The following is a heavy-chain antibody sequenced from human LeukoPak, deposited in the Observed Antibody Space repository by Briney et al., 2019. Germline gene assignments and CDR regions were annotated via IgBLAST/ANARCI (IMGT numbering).Heavy chain of an antibody. D-gene: IGHD3-22*01. CDR1: GFIFSTYW. Sequence: GGSLRLSCAASGFIFSTYWMSWVRQAPGKGLEWVANIKQDGSEKYYVDSVKGRFTISRDNAKNSLYLQMNSLRAEDTAVYYCARGSYYFDSSGHMLMDVWGQGTTVTVSS. J-gene: IGHJ6*02. CDR2: IKQDGSEK. V-gene: IGHV3-7*01. CDR3: ARGSYYFDSSGHMLMDV.